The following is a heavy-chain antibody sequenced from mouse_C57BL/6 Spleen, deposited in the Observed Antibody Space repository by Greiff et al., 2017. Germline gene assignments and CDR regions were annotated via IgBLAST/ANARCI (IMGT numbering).Heavy chain of an antibody. CDR2: INPNNGGT. V-gene: IGHV1-26*01. J-gene: IGHJ2*01. CDR3: ARGRLRGYSMDN. D-gene: IGHD2-4*01. CDR1: GYTFTDYY. Sequence: EVQLQQSGPELVKPGASVKISCKASGYTFTDYYMNWVKQSHGKSLEWIGDINPNNGGTSYNQKFKGKATLTVDKSSNTAYMELRCLTSEDTAGYYCARGRLRGYSMDNWGQGTTLTGSS.